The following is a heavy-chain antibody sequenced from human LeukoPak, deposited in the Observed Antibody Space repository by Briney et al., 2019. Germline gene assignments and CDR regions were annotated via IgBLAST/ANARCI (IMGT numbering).Heavy chain of an antibody. Sequence: GGSLRLSCAASGFTFSSYAMSWVRQAPGKGLEWFSAISGSGGSTYYADSVKGRFTISRDNSKNTLYLQMNSLRAEDTAVYYCAKDTLPAYCSSTSCYAGGPTFDYWGQGTLVTVSS. D-gene: IGHD2-2*01. J-gene: IGHJ4*02. CDR3: AKDTLPAYCSSTSCYAGGPTFDY. CDR1: GFTFSSYA. CDR2: ISGSGGST. V-gene: IGHV3-23*01.